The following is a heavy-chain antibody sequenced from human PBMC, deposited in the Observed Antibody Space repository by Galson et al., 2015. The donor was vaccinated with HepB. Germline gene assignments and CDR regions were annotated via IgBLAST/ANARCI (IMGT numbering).Heavy chain of an antibody. Sequence: SVKVSCKASGYTFTSYFMHWVRQAPGQGLEWMGIINPRDGSTGYAQKFQGRLTMTWDTSTTTVYMELSSLRSEDTAVYYCARRHCRSSRCYSNWFDPWGQGTLVTVSS. CDR2: INPRDGST. CDR1: GYTFTSYF. D-gene: IGHD2-2*01. CDR3: ARRHCRSSRCYSNWFDP. J-gene: IGHJ5*02. V-gene: IGHV1-46*01.